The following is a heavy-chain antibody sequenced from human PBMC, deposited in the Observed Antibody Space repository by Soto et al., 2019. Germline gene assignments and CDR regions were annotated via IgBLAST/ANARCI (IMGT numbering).Heavy chain of an antibody. Sequence: SETLSLTCTVPGGSISTSDYYWVWIRQPPGKGLEWIGSIYYSGSTYYNPSLKSRVTMSEDTSKNQFSLKLSSVAATDTAVYYCARGTTWPLWFDPWGQGTLVTVSS. V-gene: IGHV4-39*01. J-gene: IGHJ5*02. CDR1: GGSISTSDYY. CDR2: IYYSGST. CDR3: ARGTTWPLWFDP.